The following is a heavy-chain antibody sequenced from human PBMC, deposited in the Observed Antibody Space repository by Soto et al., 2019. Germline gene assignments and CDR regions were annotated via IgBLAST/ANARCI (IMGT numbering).Heavy chain of an antibody. CDR2: ISSSSSYI. D-gene: IGHD2-21*02. CDR3: AGSYCGGDCYTRWFDP. J-gene: IGHJ5*02. Sequence: GGSLRLSCAASGLTFSSYSMNWVRQAPGKGLEWVSSISSSSSYIYYADSVKGRFTISRDNAKNSLYLQMNSLRAEDTAVYYCAGSYCGGDCYTRWFDPWGQGTLVTVSS. V-gene: IGHV3-21*01. CDR1: GLTFSSYS.